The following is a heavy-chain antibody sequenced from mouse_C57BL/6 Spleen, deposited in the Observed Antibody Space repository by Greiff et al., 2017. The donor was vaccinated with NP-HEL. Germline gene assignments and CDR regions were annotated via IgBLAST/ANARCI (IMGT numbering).Heavy chain of an antibody. CDR2: IYPGDGDT. J-gene: IGHJ3*01. V-gene: IGHV1-82*01. CDR3: ARSNQAWFAY. D-gene: IGHD2-5*01. CDR1: GYAFSSSW. Sequence: VKLLESGPELVKPGASVKISCKASGYAFSSSWMNWVKQRPGKGLEWIGRIYPGDGDTNYNGKFKGKATLTADKSSSTAYMQLSSLTSEDSAVYFCARSNQAWFAYWGQGTLVTVSA.